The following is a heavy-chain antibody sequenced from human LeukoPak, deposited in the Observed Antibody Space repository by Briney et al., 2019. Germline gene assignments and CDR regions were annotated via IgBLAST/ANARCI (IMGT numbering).Heavy chain of an antibody. CDR3: ARMDDYYDSSGLDY. Sequence: PSETLSLTCTVPGGSISSYYWSWLRQPPGKGLEWIGYIYYSGSTNYNPSLKSRVTISVDTSKNQFSLKLSSVTAADTAVYYCARMDDYYDSSGLDYWGQGTLVTVSS. D-gene: IGHD3-22*01. J-gene: IGHJ4*02. CDR1: GGSISSYY. V-gene: IGHV4-59*01. CDR2: IYYSGST.